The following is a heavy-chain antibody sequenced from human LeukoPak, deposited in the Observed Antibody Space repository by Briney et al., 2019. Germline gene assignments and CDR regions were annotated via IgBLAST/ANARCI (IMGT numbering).Heavy chain of an antibody. Sequence: SETLSLTCAVYGGSLIGYYCSWIRQPPGLGMHWIGAINHSVSTIYNPSLKSGVILSVDMSKNQFSLKLSSVTAADTAVYYCATSSGFYYYYGMDVWCQGTTVTVSS. D-gene: IGHD3-3*01. V-gene: IGHV4-34*01. J-gene: IGHJ6*02. CDR2: INHSVST. CDR3: ATSSGFYYYYGMDV. CDR1: GGSLIGYY.